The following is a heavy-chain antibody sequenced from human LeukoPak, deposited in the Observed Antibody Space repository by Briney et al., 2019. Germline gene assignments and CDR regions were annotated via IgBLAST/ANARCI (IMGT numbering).Heavy chain of an antibody. CDR3: AKIAAVRGYRRGYNFDY. Sequence: GGSLRLSCAASGFTFSSYWVSWVRQAPGKGLEWVANIKQDGSEKYYVDSVKGRFTISRDNAKNSLYLQMNSLRAEDTAVYYCAKIAAVRGYRRGYNFDYWGQGALVTVSS. D-gene: IGHD6-25*01. V-gene: IGHV3-7*01. CDR1: GFTFSSYW. CDR2: IKQDGSEK. J-gene: IGHJ4*02.